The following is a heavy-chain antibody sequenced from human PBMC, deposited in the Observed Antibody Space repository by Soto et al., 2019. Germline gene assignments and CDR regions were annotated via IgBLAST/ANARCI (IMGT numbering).Heavy chain of an antibody. CDR3: AKDQGGDSGGDYPLNWFDP. Sequence: EVQLVESGGGLVQPGGSLRLSCAASGFTFSSYAMSWVRQAPGKGLEWVSAISGSGGSTYYADSVKGRFTISRDNSKNTQYLQMNRPRAEDTAVTYCAKDQGGDSGGDYPLNWFDPGGQGTLVTVSS. V-gene: IGHV3-23*04. CDR2: ISGSGGST. J-gene: IGHJ5*02. CDR1: GFTFSSYA. D-gene: IGHD3-22*01.